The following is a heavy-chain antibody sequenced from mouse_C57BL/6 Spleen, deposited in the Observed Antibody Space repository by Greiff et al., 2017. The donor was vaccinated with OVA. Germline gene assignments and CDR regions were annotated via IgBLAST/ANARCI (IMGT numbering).Heavy chain of an antibody. Sequence: VQLQQSGPELVKPGASVKIPCKASGYTFTDYNMDWVKQSHGKSLEWIGDINPNNGGTIYNQKFKGKATLTVDKSSSTAYMELRSLTSEDTAVYYCARAYSNYGCAYWGQGTLVTVSA. J-gene: IGHJ3*01. CDR1: GYTFTDYN. CDR2: INPNNGGT. D-gene: IGHD2-5*01. V-gene: IGHV1-18*01. CDR3: ARAYSNYGCAY.